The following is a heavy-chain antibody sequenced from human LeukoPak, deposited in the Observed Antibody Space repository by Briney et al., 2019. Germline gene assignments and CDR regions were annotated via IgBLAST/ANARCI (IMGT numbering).Heavy chain of an antibody. V-gene: IGHV3-30-3*01. CDR3: ARDAFHYYYDSGSHAFDI. Sequence: PGGSLRLSCAASGFTFSSYAMHWVRQAPGKGLEWVAVISYDGSNKYYADSVKGRFTISRDNSKNTLYLQMNSLRAEDTAVYYCARDAFHYYYDSGSHAFDIWGQGTMVTVSS. CDR2: ISYDGSNK. J-gene: IGHJ3*02. D-gene: IGHD3-22*01. CDR1: GFTFSSYA.